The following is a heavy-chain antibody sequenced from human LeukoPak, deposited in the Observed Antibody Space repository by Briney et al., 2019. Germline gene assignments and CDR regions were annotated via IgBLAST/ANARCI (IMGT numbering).Heavy chain of an antibody. J-gene: IGHJ3*02. CDR1: GGSISSSSYY. D-gene: IGHD3-10*01. CDR2: IYYSGST. Sequence: SETLSLTCTVSGGSISSSSYYWGWIRQPPGKGLEWIGSIYYSGSTYYNPSLKSRVTISVDTSKNQFSLKLSSVTAADTAVYYCASAEADYSLYAFDICGQGTMVTVSS. V-gene: IGHV4-39*07. CDR3: ASAEADYSLYAFDI.